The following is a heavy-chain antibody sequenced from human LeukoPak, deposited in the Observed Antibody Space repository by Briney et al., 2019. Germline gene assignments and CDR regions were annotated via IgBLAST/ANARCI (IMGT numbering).Heavy chain of an antibody. CDR2: IDHSGST. CDR1: GGSFSDYY. CDR3: ARGGSSYFYDSSGSGRAFDV. V-gene: IGHV4-34*01. Sequence: SETLSLTCAVYGGSFSDYYWSWIRQPPGKGLEWIGEIDHSGSTNYNLSLKSRVTISVDTSKKQFSLNLTPVTAADTAEYYCARGGSSYFYDSSGSGRAFDVWGQGTKVTVSS. J-gene: IGHJ3*01. D-gene: IGHD3-22*01.